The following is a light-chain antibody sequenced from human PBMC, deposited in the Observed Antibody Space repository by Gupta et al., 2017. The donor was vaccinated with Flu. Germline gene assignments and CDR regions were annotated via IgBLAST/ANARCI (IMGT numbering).Light chain of an antibody. CDR2: GAS. Sequence: DIQMTQSPSSLSASIGDEVTITCRASQSVVTYLSWYHQKPGKAPKFLIYGASSLQSGVPSRFSGSGSGTDFILTITNVQPEDAATYYCQQSYDSGISFGGGTKVEIQ. V-gene: IGKV1-39*01. J-gene: IGKJ4*01. CDR3: QQSYDSGIS. CDR1: QSVVTY.